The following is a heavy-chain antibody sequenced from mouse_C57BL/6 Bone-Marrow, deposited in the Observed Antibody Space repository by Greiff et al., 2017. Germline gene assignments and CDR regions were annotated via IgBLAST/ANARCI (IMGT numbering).Heavy chain of an antibody. CDR2: IHPNSGST. CDR3: ARSNGYYVIYAMDY. D-gene: IGHD2-3*01. V-gene: IGHV1-64*01. J-gene: IGHJ4*01. Sequence: VQLQQPGAELVKPGASVKLSCKASGYTFTSYWMHWVKQRPGQGLEWIGMIHPNSGSTNYNEKFKSKATLTVDKSSSTAYMQLSSLTSEDSAVYDCARSNGYYVIYAMDYWGQGTSVTVSS. CDR1: GYTFTSYW.